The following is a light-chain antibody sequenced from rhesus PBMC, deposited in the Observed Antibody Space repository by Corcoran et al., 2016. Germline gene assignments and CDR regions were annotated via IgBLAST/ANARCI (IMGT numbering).Light chain of an antibody. CDR3: QQSSKLWT. J-gene: IGKJ1*01. Sequence: ETEVTQSPATLSLFPGERATLSCRASQSVGSYLAWYQQKPGQAPRLLSYGASSRAAGIPDRFSGSGSGTDFPLTSSSLEPEGVGVYWCQQSSKLWTFGQGTKVEIK. CDR2: GAS. CDR1: QSVGSY. V-gene: IGKV3-24*04.